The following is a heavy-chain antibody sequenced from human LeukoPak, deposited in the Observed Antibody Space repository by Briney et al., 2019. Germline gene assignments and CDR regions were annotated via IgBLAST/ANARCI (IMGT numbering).Heavy chain of an antibody. D-gene: IGHD6-19*01. CDR1: GYTFTSYD. V-gene: IGHV1-8*01. CDR2: MNPNSGNT. J-gene: IGHJ5*02. CDR3: AKCSRIAVAGISYWFDP. Sequence: ASVKVSCKASGYTFTSYDINWVRQATGQGLEWMGWMNPNSGNTGYAQKFQGRVTMTRNTSISTAYMELSGLRSEDTAVYYCAKCSRIAVAGISYWFDPWGQGTLVTVSS.